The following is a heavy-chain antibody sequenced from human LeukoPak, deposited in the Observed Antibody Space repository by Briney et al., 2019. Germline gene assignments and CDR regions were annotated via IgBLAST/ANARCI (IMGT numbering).Heavy chain of an antibody. V-gene: IGHV4-59*01. CDR3: ARQYSSSSGYYYYGMDV. CDR2: IYYSGST. D-gene: IGHD6-6*01. J-gene: IGHJ6*02. Sequence: PSETLSLTCTVSGGSISSYYWSWIWQPPGKGLEWIGYIYYSGSTNYNPSLKSRVTISVDTSKNQFSLKLSSVTAADTAVYYCARQYSSSSGYYYYGMDVWGQGTTVTVSS. CDR1: GGSISSYY.